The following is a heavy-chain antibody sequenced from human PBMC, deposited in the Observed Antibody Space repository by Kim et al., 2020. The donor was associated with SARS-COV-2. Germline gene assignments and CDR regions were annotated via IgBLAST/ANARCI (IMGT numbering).Heavy chain of an antibody. Sequence: SETMSLTCTVSGYSISSGYYWGWIRQPPGKGLEWIGSIYHSGSTYYNPSLKSRVTISVDTSKNQFSLKLSSVTAADTAVYYCASGTPGVRSGWILGYYYYGMDVWGQGTTVTVSS. D-gene: IGHD6-19*01. J-gene: IGHJ6*02. CDR2: IYHSGST. CDR1: GYSISSGYY. CDR3: ASGTPGVRSGWILGYYYYGMDV. V-gene: IGHV4-38-2*02.